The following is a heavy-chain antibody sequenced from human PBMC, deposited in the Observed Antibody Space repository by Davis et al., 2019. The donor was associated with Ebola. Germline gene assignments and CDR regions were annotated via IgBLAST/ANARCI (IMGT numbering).Heavy chain of an antibody. V-gene: IGHV3-74*01. D-gene: IGHD3-3*01. CDR1: GFTFSSYW. CDR3: ARDREWPLDY. CDR2: INSDGSST. Sequence: GESLKISCAASGFTFSSYWMHWVRQAPGKGLVWVSRINSDGSSTSYADSVKGRFTISRDNSKNTLYLQMNSLRAEDTAVYYCARDREWPLDYWGQGTLVTVSS. J-gene: IGHJ4*02.